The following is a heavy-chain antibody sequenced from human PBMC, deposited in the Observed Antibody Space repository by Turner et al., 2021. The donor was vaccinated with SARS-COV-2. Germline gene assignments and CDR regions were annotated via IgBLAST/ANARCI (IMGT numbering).Heavy chain of an antibody. CDR2: ISCDGSNT. CDR1: GFTFGSFG. J-gene: IGHJ4*02. CDR3: ARDETGRPIFGSSFDY. D-gene: IGHD3-9*01. V-gene: IGHV3-30-3*01. Sequence: QVYLVESGGGVVQPGRSMRIVSGAYGFTFGSFGLHCVRQAACKGLELVAVISCDGSNTYYAYSVKGLFTISRDNSKNTLYLQMNRLRPDDTAMYYCARDETGRPIFGSSFDYWGQGILVTVSS.